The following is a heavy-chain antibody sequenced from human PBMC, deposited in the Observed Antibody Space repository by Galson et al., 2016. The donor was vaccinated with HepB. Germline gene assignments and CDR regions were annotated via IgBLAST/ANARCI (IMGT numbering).Heavy chain of an antibody. J-gene: IGHJ6*02. V-gene: IGHV3-11*06. D-gene: IGHD3-10*01. CDR1: GFTFSDYY. CDR3: AKDTTRLLYLWFGEGYNGMDV. Sequence: SLRLSCAASGFTFSDYYMSWIRQAPGKGLEWVSYISRDSTYTNYADAVKGRFTISRDNSRNTLFLQMNSLRAEASAVYYCAKDTTRLLYLWFGEGYNGMDVWGQGTTVAVSS. CDR2: ISRDSTYT.